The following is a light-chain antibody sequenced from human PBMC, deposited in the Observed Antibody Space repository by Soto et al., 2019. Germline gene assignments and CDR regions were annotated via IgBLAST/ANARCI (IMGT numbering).Light chain of an antibody. CDR1: SSDVGGYNY. V-gene: IGLV2-14*01. CDR3: SSYTGSSTFV. Sequence: QSALTQPASVSGSPGQSITISCTGTSSDVGGYNYVSWYQQLPGKARKLMIYDVNNRPSGFSNRFSGSKSGNTASLTISGLQAEDEADYYCSSYTGSSTFVFGTGTKLTVL. CDR2: DVN. J-gene: IGLJ1*01.